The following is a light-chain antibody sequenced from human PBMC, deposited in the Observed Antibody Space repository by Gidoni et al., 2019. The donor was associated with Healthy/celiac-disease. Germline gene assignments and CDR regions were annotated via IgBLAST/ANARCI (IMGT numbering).Light chain of an antibody. CDR1: SLRSFY. Sequence: SSELTQDPAVSVASGQTVRITCQGDSLRSFYASWYQQKPGQAPVLVIYGENNRPSGIPDRFSGSSSGNTASLTITGAQADDEADYYCNSRDSSGNHVVFGGGTKLTVL. V-gene: IGLV3-19*01. CDR3: NSRDSSGNHVV. J-gene: IGLJ2*01. CDR2: GEN.